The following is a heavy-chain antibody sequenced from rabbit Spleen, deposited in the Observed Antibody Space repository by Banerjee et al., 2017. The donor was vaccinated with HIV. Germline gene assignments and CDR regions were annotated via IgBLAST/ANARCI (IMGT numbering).Heavy chain of an antibody. V-gene: IGHV1S7*01. CDR3: ARAIVPWLGLTRLDL. Sequence: HLTETGGGLVQPGGSLTLSCKASGFDFTNYYISWVRQAPGKGLEWIGIIYGAKGSTDYVSWVNGRFTISSDNAQSTVDLKMTSLTAADTATYFCARAIVPWLGLTRLDLWGPGTLVTVS. CDR2: IYGAKGST. CDR1: GFDFTNYY. D-gene: IGHD4-1*01. J-gene: IGHJ3*01.